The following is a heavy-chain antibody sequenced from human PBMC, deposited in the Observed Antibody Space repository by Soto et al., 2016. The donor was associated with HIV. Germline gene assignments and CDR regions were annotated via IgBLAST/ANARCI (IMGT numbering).Heavy chain of an antibody. J-gene: IGHJ4*02. Sequence: VQLVESGGGVVQPGRSLRVSCAASGFTFSSHAMHWVRQAPGKGLEWVAVISYNGINKYYADSVKGRFTISRDSSKNTVYLQMNSLRIEDTAVYFCARDRGYYGSGSPTRPVPGYGDYWGQGTLVTGLL. CDR1: GFTFSSHA. D-gene: IGHD3-10*01. V-gene: IGHV3-30*04. CDR2: ISYNGINK. CDR3: ARDRGYYGSGSPTRPVPGYGDY.